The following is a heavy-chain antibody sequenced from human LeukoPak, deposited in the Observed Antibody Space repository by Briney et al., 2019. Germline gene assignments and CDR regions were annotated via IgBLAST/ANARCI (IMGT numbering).Heavy chain of an antibody. J-gene: IGHJ6*02. CDR3: ARDRITYTYCYYGMDV. V-gene: IGHV3-11*04. Sequence: GGSLRLSCAASGFTFSDYYMSWIRQAPGKGLEWVSYISSSGSTIYYADSVKGRFTISRDNAKNSLYLQMNSLRAEDTAVYYCARDRITYTYCYYGMDVWGQGTTVTVSS. D-gene: IGHD1-14*01. CDR1: GFTFSDYY. CDR2: ISSSGSTI.